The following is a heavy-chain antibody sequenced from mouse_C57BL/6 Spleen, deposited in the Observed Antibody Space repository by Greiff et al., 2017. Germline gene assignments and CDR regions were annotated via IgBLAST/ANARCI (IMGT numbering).Heavy chain of an antibody. Sequence: QVQLQQSGAELVKPGASVKMSCKASGYTFTSYWITWVKQRPGQGLEWIGDIYPGSGSTNYNEKFKSKATLTVDTSSSTAYMQLSSLTSEDSAVYYCARYYDYLYAMDYWGQGTSVTVSS. V-gene: IGHV1-55*01. CDR3: ARYYDYLYAMDY. CDR2: IYPGSGST. J-gene: IGHJ4*01. D-gene: IGHD2-4*01. CDR1: GYTFTSYW.